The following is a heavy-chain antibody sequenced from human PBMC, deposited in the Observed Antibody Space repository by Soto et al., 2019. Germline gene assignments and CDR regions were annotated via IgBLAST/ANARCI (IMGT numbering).Heavy chain of an antibody. CDR3: AKGVVVATTYFRH. D-gene: IGHD2-15*01. V-gene: IGHV3-30*18. J-gene: IGHJ1*01. CDR2: ISYDGSDK. Sequence: QVQLVESGGGVVQPGRSLRLSCAASGFTFSSYGMHWVCQAPGKGLEWVAVISYDGSDKYYADSVKGRFTISRDNSNNTLYLQMDSLRAEDTAVYYCAKGVVVATTYFRHWGQGTLVTVSS. CDR1: GFTFSSYG.